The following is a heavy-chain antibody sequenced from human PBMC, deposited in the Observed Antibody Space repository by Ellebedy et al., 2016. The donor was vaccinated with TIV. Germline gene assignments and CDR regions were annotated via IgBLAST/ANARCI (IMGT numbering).Heavy chain of an antibody. CDR3: ARGRASAFDI. CDR1: GGSISSGSYF. Sequence: MPSETLSLTCTVSGGSISSGSYFWGWIRQPPGKGLEWIGSIYYSGSTYYNPSLKSRVTISVDTSKNHFSLKLSSVTAADTAVYYCARGRASAFDIWGQGTRVTVSS. CDR2: IYYSGST. V-gene: IGHV4-39*02. J-gene: IGHJ3*02.